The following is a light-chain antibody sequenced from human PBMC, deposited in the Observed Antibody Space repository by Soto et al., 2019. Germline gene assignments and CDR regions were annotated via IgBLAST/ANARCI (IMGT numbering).Light chain of an antibody. Sequence: QPVLTQPPSASGTPGQRVTISCSGSSSNIGSNTVNWYQHLPGTAPKLLIYRNNQRPSGVPDRFSGSKSGTSGSLAISGLQSYDEADYYCAAWDDSLIGFVFGTGTKLTVL. J-gene: IGLJ1*01. CDR2: RNN. V-gene: IGLV1-44*01. CDR1: SSNIGSNT. CDR3: AAWDDSLIGFV.